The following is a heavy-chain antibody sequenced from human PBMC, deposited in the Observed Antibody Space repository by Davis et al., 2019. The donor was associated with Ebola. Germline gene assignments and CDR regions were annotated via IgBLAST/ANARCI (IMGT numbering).Heavy chain of an antibody. J-gene: IGHJ4*02. Sequence: AASVKVSCKASGYTFTSYYMHWVRQAPGQGLEWMGIINPSGGSTSYAQKFQGRVTMTRDTSTSTAYMELRSLRSDDTAVYYCARGSCSGGSCYSPDYWGQGTLVTVSS. CDR3: ARGSCSGGSCYSPDY. CDR2: INPSGGST. CDR1: GYTFTSYY. V-gene: IGHV1-46*01. D-gene: IGHD2-15*01.